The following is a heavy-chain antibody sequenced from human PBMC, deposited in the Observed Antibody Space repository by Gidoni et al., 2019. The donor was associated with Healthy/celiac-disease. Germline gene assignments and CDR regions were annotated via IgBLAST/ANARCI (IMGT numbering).Heavy chain of an antibody. CDR2: INHSGST. CDR3: ARGPRWPVGAAGDAGPTATGYMDV. Sequence: WIEEINHSGSTNYNPSLKSRVTISVDTSKNQFSLKLSSVTAADTAVYYCARGPRWPVGAAGDAGPTATGYMDVWGKGTTVTVSS. D-gene: IGHD6-13*01. J-gene: IGHJ6*03. V-gene: IGHV4-34*01.